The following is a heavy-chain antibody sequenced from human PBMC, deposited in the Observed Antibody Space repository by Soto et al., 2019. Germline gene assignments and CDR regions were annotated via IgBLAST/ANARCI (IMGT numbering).Heavy chain of an antibody. CDR2: LIPIFGTP. D-gene: IGHD2-21*02. V-gene: IGHV1-69*13. Sequence: SVKVSCKASGVTFSSYGISCVRRAPGLVLEWMGGLIPIFGTPSYAQEVQGRVTITADESTTTAYMELSSLRSEDTAVYYCASRGGNCGGDCFNFYFDYWGQGTQVTVSS. J-gene: IGHJ4*02. CDR1: GVTFSSYG. CDR3: ASRGGNCGGDCFNFYFDY.